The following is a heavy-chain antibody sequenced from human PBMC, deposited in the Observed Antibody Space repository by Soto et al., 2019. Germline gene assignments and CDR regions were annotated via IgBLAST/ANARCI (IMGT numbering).Heavy chain of an antibody. CDR2: IYYGGST. CDR1: GGSISSGGYY. CDR3: ARGVYYYENSGQNAYDY. D-gene: IGHD3-22*01. Sequence: SETLSLTCTVSGGSISSGGYYWSWIRQHPGKGLEWIGYIYYGGSTYYNPSLKSRATISGDTSKNQFSLKLSSVTAADTAVYYCARGVYYYENSGQNAYDYWGQGILVTVSS. V-gene: IGHV4-31*03. J-gene: IGHJ4*01.